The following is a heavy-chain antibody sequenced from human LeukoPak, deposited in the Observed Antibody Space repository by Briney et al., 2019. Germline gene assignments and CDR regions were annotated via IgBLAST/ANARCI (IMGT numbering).Heavy chain of an antibody. V-gene: IGHV1-3*01. D-gene: IGHD2/OR15-2a*01. CDR2: INAGNGNT. CDR1: GYTFTSYA. J-gene: IGHJ4*02. CDR3: ARDVPLQYLLDY. Sequence: GASVKVSCKASGYTFTSYAMHRVRQAPGQRLEWMGWINAGNGNTKYSQKFQGRVTITRDTSASTAYMELSSLRSEDTAVYYCARDVPLQYLLDYWGQGTLVTVSS.